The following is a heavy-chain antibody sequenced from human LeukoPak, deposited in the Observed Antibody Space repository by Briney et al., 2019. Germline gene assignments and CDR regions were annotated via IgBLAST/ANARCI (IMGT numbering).Heavy chain of an antibody. CDR3: ARREAVAGTVLDY. CDR2: INAGNGNT. J-gene: IGHJ4*02. CDR1: GYTFTSYA. V-gene: IGHV1-3*01. D-gene: IGHD6-19*01. Sequence: ASVKVSCKASGYTFTSYAMHWVRQAPGQRLEWMGWINAGNGNTKYSQKFQGRVTITRDTSASTAYMELSSLRSEDTAVYYCARREAVAGTVLDYWGQGTLVTVSS.